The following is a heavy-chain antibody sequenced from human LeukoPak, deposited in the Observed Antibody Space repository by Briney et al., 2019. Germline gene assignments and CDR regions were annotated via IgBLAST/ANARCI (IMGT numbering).Heavy chain of an antibody. Sequence: ASVKVSCKASGYTFTRYDINWVRQATGQGLEWMGWINPNSGGTNYAQKFQGRVTMTRDTSITTAYMEMSRLRSDDTALYYCARSPHILTGENFDYWGQGTLVTVSS. J-gene: IGHJ4*02. D-gene: IGHD3-9*01. V-gene: IGHV1-2*02. CDR2: INPNSGGT. CDR3: ARSPHILTGENFDY. CDR1: GYTFTRYD.